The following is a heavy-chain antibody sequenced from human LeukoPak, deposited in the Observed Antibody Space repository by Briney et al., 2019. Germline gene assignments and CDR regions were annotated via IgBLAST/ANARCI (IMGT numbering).Heavy chain of an antibody. CDR3: ANIHDVDDAFDI. CDR2: ISSNGSTI. CDR1: GFTFSDYY. D-gene: IGHD1-1*01. V-gene: IGHV3-11*01. Sequence: GGSLRLSCAVSGFTFSDYYKSWIRQAPGKGLEWVSYISSNGSTIYYADSVKRRFTISRDNAKNTLYLQMNSLRAEDTAVYYCANIHDVDDAFDIWGRGPMATVSS. J-gene: IGHJ3*02.